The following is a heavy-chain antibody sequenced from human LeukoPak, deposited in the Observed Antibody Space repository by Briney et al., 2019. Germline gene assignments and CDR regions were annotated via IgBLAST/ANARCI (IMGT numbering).Heavy chain of an antibody. D-gene: IGHD3-10*01. Sequence: ASVKVSCKASGYTFTSYGISWVRQAPGQGLEWMGIINPSGGSTSYAQKFQGRVTMTRDTSTSTVYMELSSLRSEDTAVYYCARVGTMVRGVNNWFDPWGQGTLVTVSS. CDR1: GYTFTSYG. V-gene: IGHV1-46*01. CDR2: INPSGGST. CDR3: ARVGTMVRGVNNWFDP. J-gene: IGHJ5*02.